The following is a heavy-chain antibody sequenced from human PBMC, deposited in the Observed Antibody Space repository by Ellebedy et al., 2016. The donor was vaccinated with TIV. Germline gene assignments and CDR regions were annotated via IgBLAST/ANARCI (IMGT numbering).Heavy chain of an antibody. Sequence: AASVKVSCKASGYTFTSYGISWVRQAPGQGLEWMGWISAYNGNTNYAQKLQGRVTMTTDTSTSTAYMELSSLRSEDTAVYYCAREKAGIAVAGTFDYWGQGTLVTVSS. CDR2: ISAYNGNT. CDR3: AREKAGIAVAGTFDY. D-gene: IGHD6-19*01. J-gene: IGHJ4*02. CDR1: GYTFTSYG. V-gene: IGHV1-18*01.